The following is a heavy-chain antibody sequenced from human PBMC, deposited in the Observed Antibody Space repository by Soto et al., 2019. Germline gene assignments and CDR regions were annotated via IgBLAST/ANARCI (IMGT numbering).Heavy chain of an antibody. J-gene: IGHJ2*01. Sequence: PGGSLRLSCAASGFTFSSYDMHWVRQATGKGLEWVSAIGTAHNTYYPGSVKGRFTISRENAKNYLYLQMNSLRAGDTAVFYCARDVKAGDNNWYFYLWGRGTLVTVSS. CDR1: GFTFSSYD. CDR2: IGTAHNT. V-gene: IGHV3-13*01. CDR3: ARDVKAGDNNWYFYL. D-gene: IGHD1-1*01.